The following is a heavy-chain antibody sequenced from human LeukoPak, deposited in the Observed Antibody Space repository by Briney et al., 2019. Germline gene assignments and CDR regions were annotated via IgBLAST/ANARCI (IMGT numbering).Heavy chain of an antibody. CDR2: IKQDGSEK. Sequence: PGGSLRLSCAASGFTFSSYWMSWVRQAPGKGLEWVANIKQDGSEKYYVDSVKGRFTISRDNAKNSLCLQMNSLRAEDTAVYYCARANREWLVLKAFDYWGQGTLVTVSS. CDR3: ARANREWLVLKAFDY. V-gene: IGHV3-7*01. J-gene: IGHJ4*02. D-gene: IGHD6-19*01. CDR1: GFTFSSYW.